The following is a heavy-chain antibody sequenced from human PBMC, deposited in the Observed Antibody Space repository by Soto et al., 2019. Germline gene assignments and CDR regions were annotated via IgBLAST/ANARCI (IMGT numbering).Heavy chain of an antibody. CDR1: GFTFSSYA. V-gene: IGHV3-23*01. J-gene: IGHJ4*02. CDR3: AATVEMATIVTPWSLLYYFDY. D-gene: IGHD3-16*02. Sequence: GGSLRLSCAASGFTFSSYAMSWVRQAPGKGLEWVSAISGSGGSTYYADSVKGRFTISRDNSKNTLYLQMNSLRAEDTAVYYCAATVEMATIVTPWSLLYYFDYWGQGTLVTVFS. CDR2: ISGSGGST.